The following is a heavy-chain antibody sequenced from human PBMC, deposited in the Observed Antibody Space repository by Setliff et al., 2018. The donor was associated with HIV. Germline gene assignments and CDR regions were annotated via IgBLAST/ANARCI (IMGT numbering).Heavy chain of an antibody. V-gene: IGHV1-69*04. CDR2: IIPILGVA. D-gene: IGHD3-3*01. CDR3: VRGVQSPPHYSYYYMDV. Sequence: EASVKVSCKGSGGTFSSYAISWVRQAPGQGLDWMGRIIPILGVANYAQRFQGKVTITADKSTSTAYMELTSLRFDDTAMYYCVRGVQSPPHYSYYYMDVWGEGTMVTVSS. J-gene: IGHJ6*03. CDR1: GGTFSSYA.